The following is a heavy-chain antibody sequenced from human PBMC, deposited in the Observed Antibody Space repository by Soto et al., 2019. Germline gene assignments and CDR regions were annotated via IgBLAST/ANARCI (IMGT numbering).Heavy chain of an antibody. CDR2: IYSGGST. D-gene: IGHD5-12*01. V-gene: IGHV3-66*01. Sequence: EVQLVESGGGLVQPGGSLRLSCAASGFTVSSNYMSWVRQAPGKGLEWVSVIYSGGSTYYADSVKGRFTISRDNSKNTLYLQMKSLRAEDTAVYYCARVGGYDLYYFDYWGQGTLVTVCS. J-gene: IGHJ4*02. CDR1: GFTVSSNY. CDR3: ARVGGYDLYYFDY.